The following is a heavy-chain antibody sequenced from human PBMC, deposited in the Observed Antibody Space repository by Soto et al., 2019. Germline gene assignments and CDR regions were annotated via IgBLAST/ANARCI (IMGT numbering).Heavy chain of an antibody. CDR3: AKGRITIFGVAHYGMDV. D-gene: IGHD3-3*01. J-gene: IGHJ6*02. Sequence: SVKVSCKASGGTFSSYAISWVRQAPGQGLEWMGGIIPIFGTASYAQKFQGRVTITADESTSTAYMELSSLRSEDTAVYYCAKGRITIFGVAHYGMDVWGQGTTVTVAS. CDR1: GGTFSSYA. V-gene: IGHV1-69*13. CDR2: IIPIFGTA.